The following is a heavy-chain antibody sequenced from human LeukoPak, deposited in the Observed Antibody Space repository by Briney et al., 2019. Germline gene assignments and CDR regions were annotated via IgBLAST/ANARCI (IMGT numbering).Heavy chain of an antibody. CDR1: GFTVSSNY. CDR3: ARSSYSSSSSV. V-gene: IGHV3-53*01. D-gene: IGHD6-6*01. J-gene: IGHJ3*01. CDR2: IYSGGST. Sequence: GGSLRLSCAASGFTVSSNYMSWVRQAPGKGLEWVSVIYSGGSTYYADSVKGRFTISRDNAKNSLYLQINSLRAEDTAVYYCARSSYSSSSSVWGQGTMVTVSS.